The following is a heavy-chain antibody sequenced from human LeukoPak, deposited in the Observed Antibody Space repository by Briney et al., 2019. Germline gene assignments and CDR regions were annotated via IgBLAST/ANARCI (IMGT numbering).Heavy chain of an antibody. CDR2: INPNSGGT. CDR3: ASSIVYCSSTSCYFN. D-gene: IGHD2-2*01. CDR1: GCTFTGYF. J-gene: IGHJ4*02. Sequence: ASVKVSCKASGCTFTGYFMHWVRQAPGQGLEWMGWINPNSGGTNYAQKFQGRVTMTRDTSISTAYMELSRLRSDDTAVYYCASSIVYCSSTSCYFNWGQGTLVTVSS. V-gene: IGHV1-2*02.